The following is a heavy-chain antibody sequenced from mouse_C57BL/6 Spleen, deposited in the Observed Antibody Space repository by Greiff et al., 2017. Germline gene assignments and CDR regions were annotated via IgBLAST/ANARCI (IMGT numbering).Heavy chain of an antibody. CDR2: IDPSDSDT. Sequence: VQLQQPGAELVRPGSSVKLSCKASGYTFTSYWMHWVKQRPIQGLEWIGNIDPSDSDTHYNQKFKDKATLTVDKSSSTAYMQLSSLTSEDSAVYYCARDSYYWGFAYWGQGTLVTVSA. V-gene: IGHV1-52*01. D-gene: IGHD2-10*01. CDR3: ARDSYYWGFAY. J-gene: IGHJ3*01. CDR1: GYTFTSYW.